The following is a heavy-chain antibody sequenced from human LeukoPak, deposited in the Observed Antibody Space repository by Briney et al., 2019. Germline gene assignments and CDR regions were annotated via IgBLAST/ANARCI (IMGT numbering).Heavy chain of an antibody. J-gene: IGHJ4*02. V-gene: IGHV4-39*01. D-gene: IGHD3-16*02. CDR1: GGSISSSSYY. Sequence: SETLSLTCTVSGGSISSSSYYWGWIRQPPGKGLEGIGSIYYSGSTYYNPSLKSRVTISVDTSKNQFSLKLSSVTAADTAVYYCARQRIMITFGGVIVRENFDYWGQGTLVTVSS. CDR2: IYYSGST. CDR3: ARQRIMITFGGVIVRENFDY.